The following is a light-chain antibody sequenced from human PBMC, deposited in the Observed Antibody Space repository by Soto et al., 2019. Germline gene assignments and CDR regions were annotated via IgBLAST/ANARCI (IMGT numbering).Light chain of an antibody. Sequence: DIQMTQSPSSLSASIGDRVTITCRASQSISSYLNWYQQKPGEAPKLLIYSASSLQSGVPSRFSGSGSGTDFSLTISSLQPEDFATYYCKQSYRTPITFGQGTRLQI. J-gene: IGKJ5*01. V-gene: IGKV1-39*01. CDR2: SAS. CDR3: KQSYRTPIT. CDR1: QSISSY.